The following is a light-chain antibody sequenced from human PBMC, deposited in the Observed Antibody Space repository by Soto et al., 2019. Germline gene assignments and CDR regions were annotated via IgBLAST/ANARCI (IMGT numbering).Light chain of an antibody. Sequence: EIVLTQSPGTLSLSPGKRATLSCRASQSVSSSYLAWYQQKPGQAPRLLIHGASSRATGIPDRFSGSGSGTDFTLTISRLEPEDFAVYYCQQSYSTPTFGGGTKVEIK. CDR3: QQSYSTPT. CDR1: QSVSSSY. CDR2: GAS. V-gene: IGKV3-20*01. J-gene: IGKJ4*01.